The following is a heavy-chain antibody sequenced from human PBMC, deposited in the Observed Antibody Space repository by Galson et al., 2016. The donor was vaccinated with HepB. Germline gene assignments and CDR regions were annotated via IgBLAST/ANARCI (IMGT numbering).Heavy chain of an antibody. D-gene: IGHD3-10*01. CDR2: TFYRSTWEN. CDR1: GDSVYKNGAA. V-gene: IGHV6-1*01. J-gene: IGHJ6*02. Sequence: CAISGDSVYKNGAAWVWIRQSPSRGLEWLGRTFYRSTWENHYAGSVKHRITISPDTSRNQFSLHLNSVTPEDTALYYCARAVMLGRGMDVWGQGTTVTVSS. CDR3: ARAVMLGRGMDV.